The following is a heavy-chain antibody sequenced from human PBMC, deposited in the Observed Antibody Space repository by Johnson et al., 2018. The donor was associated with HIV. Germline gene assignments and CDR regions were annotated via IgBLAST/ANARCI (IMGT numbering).Heavy chain of an antibody. Sequence: QVQLVESGGGVVQPGRSLRLSCAASGFTFSSYAMHWVRQAPGKGLEWVAVISYDGSNKYYADSLKGRFTISRDNSKNTLYLQMNSLRAEDTAVYYCARDNEDIVLVGAFDIWGQGTMETVSS. V-gene: IGHV3-30-3*01. CDR3: ARDNEDIVLVGAFDI. CDR1: GFTFSSYA. D-gene: IGHD2-8*02. J-gene: IGHJ3*02. CDR2: ISYDGSNK.